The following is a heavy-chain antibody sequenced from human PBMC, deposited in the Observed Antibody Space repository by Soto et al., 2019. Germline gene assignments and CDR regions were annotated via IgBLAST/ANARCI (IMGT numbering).Heavy chain of an antibody. J-gene: IGHJ4*02. D-gene: IGHD6-13*01. CDR3: AKSQEIGTHFFDS. CDR2: IGTAGDT. CDR1: GFTFSGFD. Sequence: GGSLRLSCEASGFTFSGFDMHWVRQPTGKGLEWVSSIGTAGDTHYAVSVKGRFTISRDNAKNSLSLQMNSLRAGDMAVYFCAKSQEIGTHFFDSWGQGTQVTAPQ. V-gene: IGHV3-13*01.